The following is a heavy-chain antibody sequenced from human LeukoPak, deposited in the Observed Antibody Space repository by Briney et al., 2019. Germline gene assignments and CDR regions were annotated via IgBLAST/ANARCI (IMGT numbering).Heavy chain of an antibody. CDR1: GYTFTSYG. CDR2: ISAYNGNT. V-gene: IGHV1-18*01. J-gene: IGHJ4*02. D-gene: IGHD3-22*01. Sequence: ASVKVSCKASGYTFTSYGISWVRRAPGQGLEWMGWISAYNGNTNYAQKLQGRVTMTTDTSTSTAYMELRSLRSDDTAVYYCARVSKGYYYDRYFDYWGQGTLVTVSS. CDR3: ARVSKGYYYDRYFDY.